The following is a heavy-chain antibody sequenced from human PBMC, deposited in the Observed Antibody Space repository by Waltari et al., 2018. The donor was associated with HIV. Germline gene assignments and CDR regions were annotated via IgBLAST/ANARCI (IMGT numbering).Heavy chain of an antibody. V-gene: IGHV3-20*04. D-gene: IGHD3-10*01. CDR3: ARDYGSGSYYNY. CDR1: GFNFDDYG. J-gene: IGHJ4*02. CDR2: INWNGGST. Sequence: EVQLVESGGGMVRPGGSLRLSCVASGFNFDDYGMSWVRQAPGKGLEWVSGINWNGGSTGYADSVKGRFSISRDNAKNSLYLQMNSLRAEDTALYYCARDYGSGSYYNYWGQGTLVTVSS.